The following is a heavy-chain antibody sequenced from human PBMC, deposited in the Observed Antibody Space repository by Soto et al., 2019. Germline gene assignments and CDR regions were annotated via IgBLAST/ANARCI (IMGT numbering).Heavy chain of an antibody. CDR2: IIPIFGTA. Sequence: QVQLVQSGAEVKKPGSSVKVSCKASGGTFSSYGISWVRQAPGQGLEWMGGIIPIFGTANYAQKFQGRVTITADDSTSIPYMVLSSLGSENTAMHCCARAPMVRGAQDFFYYAGIDVWGERTKVTVSS. CDR3: ARAPMVRGAQDFFYYAGIDV. D-gene: IGHD3-10*01. J-gene: IGHJ6*04. CDR1: GGTFSSYG. V-gene: IGHV1-69*12.